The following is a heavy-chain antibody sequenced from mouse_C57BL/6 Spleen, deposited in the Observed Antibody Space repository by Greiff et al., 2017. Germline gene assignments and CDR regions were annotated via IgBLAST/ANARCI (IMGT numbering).Heavy chain of an antibody. Sequence: VQLQQSGPELVKPGASVKISCKASGYAFSSSWMNWVKQRPGKGLEWIGRIYPGDGDTNYNGKFKGKATLTADKASSKAYMQLSSLTSEDSAVYFCARAGLDYWGQGTTLTVSS. CDR1: GYAFSSSW. J-gene: IGHJ2*01. CDR2: IYPGDGDT. V-gene: IGHV1-82*01. CDR3: ARAGLDY. D-gene: IGHD2-4*01.